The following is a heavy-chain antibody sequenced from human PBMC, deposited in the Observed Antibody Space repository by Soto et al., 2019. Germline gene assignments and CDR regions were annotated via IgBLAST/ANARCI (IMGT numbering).Heavy chain of an antibody. J-gene: IGHJ3*02. V-gene: IGHV1-69*12. CDR2: IIPIFGTA. CDR3: ARPYCGGDCYSDAFDI. Sequence: QVQLVQSGAEVKKPGSSVKVSGKASGGTFSSYAISWVRQAPGQGLEWMGGIIPIFGTANYAQKFQGRVTITADESTSTAYMELSSLRSEDTAVYYCARPYCGGDCYSDAFDIWGQGTMVTVSS. D-gene: IGHD2-21*02. CDR1: GGTFSSYA.